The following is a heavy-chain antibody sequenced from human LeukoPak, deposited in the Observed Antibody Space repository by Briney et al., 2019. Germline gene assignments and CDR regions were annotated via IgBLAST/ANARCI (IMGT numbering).Heavy chain of an antibody. D-gene: IGHD5-12*01. V-gene: IGHV3-30*03. CDR3: ASARALYGYSGYDEPYFDY. CDR1: GFIYRRYG. J-gene: IGHJ4*02. CDR2: VSYDGNDK. Sequence: GRSLSLSCAASGFIYRRYGMHWLRQAQGKGLEGVALVSYDGNDKYYVDSVKGRFTISRDNSKNTMYLQMNSLRAEDTAVYPCASARALYGYSGYDEPYFDYWGQGTLVTVSS.